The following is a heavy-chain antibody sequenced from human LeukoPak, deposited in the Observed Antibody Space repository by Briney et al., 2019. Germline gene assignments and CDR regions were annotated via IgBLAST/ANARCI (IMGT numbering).Heavy chain of an antibody. Sequence: SETLSLTCTASGGSISSYYWSWIRQPPGKGLEWIGYIYYSGSTNYDPSLKSRVTISVDTSKNQFSLKLSSVTAADTAVYYCARGRSDYEGTFYFDYWGQGTLVTVSS. V-gene: IGHV4-59*01. D-gene: IGHD5-12*01. CDR2: IYYSGST. CDR3: ARGRSDYEGTFYFDY. J-gene: IGHJ4*02. CDR1: GGSISSYY.